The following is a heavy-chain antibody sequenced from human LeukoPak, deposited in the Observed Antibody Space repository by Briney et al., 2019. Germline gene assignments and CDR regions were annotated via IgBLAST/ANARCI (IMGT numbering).Heavy chain of an antibody. D-gene: IGHD3-22*01. CDR1: GFIFNNYW. V-gene: IGHV3-7*01. CDR2: IKRDGSDK. CDR3: ARDSSPWMIDE. J-gene: IGHJ4*02. Sequence: PGGSLRLSCATPGFIFNNYWMSWVRQAPGKGLEWVANIKRDGSDKYYVDSVKGRFTISRDNARNSVYLQMNSLRVEDTAVYYCARDSSPWMIDEWGQGTLLTVSS.